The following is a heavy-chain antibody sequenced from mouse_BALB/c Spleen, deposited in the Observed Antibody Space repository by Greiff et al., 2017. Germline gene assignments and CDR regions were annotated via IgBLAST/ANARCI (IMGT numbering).Heavy chain of an antibody. V-gene: IGHV14-3*02. CDR2: IDPANGNT. J-gene: IGHJ3*01. D-gene: IGHD1-1*01. Sequence: EVQGVESGAELVKPGASVKLSCTASGFNIKDTYMHWVKQRPEQGLEWIGRIDPANGNTKYDPKFQGKATITADTSSNTAYLQLSSLTSEDTAVYYCARGANYYGSSYWFAYWGQGTLVTVSA. CDR3: ARGANYYGSSYWFAY. CDR1: GFNIKDTY.